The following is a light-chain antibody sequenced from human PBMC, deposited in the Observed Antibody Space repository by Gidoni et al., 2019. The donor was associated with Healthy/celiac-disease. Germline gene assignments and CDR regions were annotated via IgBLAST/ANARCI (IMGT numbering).Light chain of an antibody. CDR3: CSYAGSSTFV. CDR2: EGS. Sequence: QSALTQPASGSGSPGPSITISCTGTSSDVGSYNLVSWYQQNPGKAPKLMIYEGSKRPSGVSNRFSGSKSGNTASLTISGLQAEDEADYYCCSYAGSSTFVFGGGTKLTVL. V-gene: IGLV2-23*03. CDR1: SSDVGSYNL. J-gene: IGLJ2*01.